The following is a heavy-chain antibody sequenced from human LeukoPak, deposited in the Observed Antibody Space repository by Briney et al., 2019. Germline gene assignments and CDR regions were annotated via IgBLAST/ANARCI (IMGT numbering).Heavy chain of an antibody. V-gene: IGHV4-4*07. CDR3: ARDIAYCGGDCYDPTGFDP. J-gene: IGHJ5*02. CDR1: GGSISSYY. Sequence: SETLSLTCTVSGGSISSYYWSWIRQPAGKGLEWIGCIYTRGSTNYNPSLKSRVTMSVDTSKNQFSLQRSSVPAAETAVYYCARDIAYCGGDCYDPTGFDPWGQGTLVTVSS. D-gene: IGHD2-21*02. CDR2: IYTRGST.